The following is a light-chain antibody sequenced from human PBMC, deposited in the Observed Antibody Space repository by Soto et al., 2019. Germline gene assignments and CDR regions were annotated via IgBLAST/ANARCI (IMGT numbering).Light chain of an antibody. J-gene: IGLJ2*01. Sequence: QSVLTQPPSASGSAGQSVTISCTGTSSDVGDYDFVSWFQHHPGKAPKLIIYEVDKRPSGVPDRFSGSKSGSTASLTVSGLRPEDESVYYCSSYAGSNGLIFGGGTKLTAL. CDR1: SSDVGDYDF. CDR2: EVD. V-gene: IGLV2-8*01. CDR3: SSYAGSNGLI.